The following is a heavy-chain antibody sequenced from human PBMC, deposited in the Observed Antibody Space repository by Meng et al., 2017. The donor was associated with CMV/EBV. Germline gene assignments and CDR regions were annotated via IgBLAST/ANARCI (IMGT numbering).Heavy chain of an antibody. Sequence: SLKISCAASGFTFDDYVMHWVRQAPGKGLEWVSGISWNSGSIGYADSVKGRFTISRDNAKNSLYLQMNSLRAEDTALYYCAKGTGLSGDYYYGMDVWGQGTTVTVSS. J-gene: IGHJ6*02. V-gene: IGHV3-9*01. CDR3: AKGTGLSGDYYYGMDV. CDR2: ISWNSGSI. CDR1: GFTFDDYV. D-gene: IGHD3-16*02.